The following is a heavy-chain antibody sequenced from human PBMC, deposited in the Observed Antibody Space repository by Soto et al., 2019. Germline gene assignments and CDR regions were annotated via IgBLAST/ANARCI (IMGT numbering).Heavy chain of an antibody. V-gene: IGHV4-31*03. D-gene: IGHD5-12*01. Sequence: QVQLQESGPGLVKPSQTLSLTCTVSGGSFSNSAYYWNWLRQHPGKGLEWIGHIRYTGSTSYNPSLKXRLIISPDTSKSQFSLHLSSVTAADTAVYYCAGGRDGYKSGYWGQGTLVSVSS. CDR1: GGSFSNSAYY. CDR3: AGGRDGYKSGY. CDR2: IRYTGST. J-gene: IGHJ4*02.